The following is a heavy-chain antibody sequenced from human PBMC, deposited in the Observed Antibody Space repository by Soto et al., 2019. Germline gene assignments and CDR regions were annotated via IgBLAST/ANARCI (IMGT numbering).Heavy chain of an antibody. J-gene: IGHJ6*02. Sequence: GGSLRLSCAASGFTFSSYAMSWVRQAPGKGLEWVSAISGSGGSTYYADSVKGRFTISRDNSKNTLYLQMNSLRAEDTAVYYCASPGGYCSSTSCYGYYYYGMDVWGQGTTVTV. D-gene: IGHD2-2*01. CDR2: ISGSGGST. CDR3: ASPGGYCSSTSCYGYYYYGMDV. V-gene: IGHV3-23*01. CDR1: GFTFSSYA.